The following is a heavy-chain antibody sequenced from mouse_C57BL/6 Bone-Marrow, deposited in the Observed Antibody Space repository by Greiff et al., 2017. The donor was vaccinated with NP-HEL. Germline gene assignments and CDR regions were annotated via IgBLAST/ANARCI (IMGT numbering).Heavy chain of an antibody. CDR1: AYTFTSYW. J-gene: IGHJ4*01. Sequence: QVQLKESGAELVKPGASVKMSCKASAYTFTSYWITWVKQRPGQGLEWIGDIYPGSGSTNYNEKFKSKATLTVDTSSSTAYMQLSSLTSEDSAVYYCARSLWYHYAMDYWGQGTSVTVSS. V-gene: IGHV1-55*01. CDR2: IYPGSGST. D-gene: IGHD2-1*01. CDR3: ARSLWYHYAMDY.